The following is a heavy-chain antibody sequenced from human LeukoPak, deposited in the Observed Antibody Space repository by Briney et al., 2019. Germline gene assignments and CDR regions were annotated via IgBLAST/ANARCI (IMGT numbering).Heavy chain of an antibody. Sequence: GASVTVSCTASGYTFISYYIHWVRQAPGQGLEWMGIIHPSGGSTNYAQKFQGRVTMTRDTSTSTVYMELSSLRSEDTAVYYCARAKRNYCSSTSCYLDYWGQGTLVTVSS. CDR1: GYTFISYY. CDR3: ARAKRNYCSSTSCYLDY. CDR2: IHPSGGST. D-gene: IGHD2-2*01. V-gene: IGHV1-46*01. J-gene: IGHJ4*02.